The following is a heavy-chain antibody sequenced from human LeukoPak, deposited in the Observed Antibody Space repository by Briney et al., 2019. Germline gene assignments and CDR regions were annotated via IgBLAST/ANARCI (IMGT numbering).Heavy chain of an antibody. J-gene: IGHJ4*02. CDR1: GYTFINYA. D-gene: IGHD2-21*02. V-gene: IGHV1-3*01. Sequence: ASVKVSCKASGYTFINYAIHWVRQAPGQRLEWMGWINAHNGDTKYSQKFQGRVAITRDTSANIVYMELSTLRFGDTAVYYCARGSTSDWPLEYWGRGILVTVSS. CDR2: INAHNGDT. CDR3: ARGSTSDWPLEY.